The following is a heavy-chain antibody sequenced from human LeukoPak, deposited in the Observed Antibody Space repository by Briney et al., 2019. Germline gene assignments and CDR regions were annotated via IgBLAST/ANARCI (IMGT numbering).Heavy chain of an antibody. Sequence: SETLSLTCTVSGGSISSYYWSWIRQPPGKGLEWIGYIYYSGSTNYNPSLKSRVTISVDTSKNQFSLKLSSVTAADTAVYYCARLLRYCSSTSCYYYYYMDVWGKGTTVTVSS. J-gene: IGHJ6*03. CDR2: IYYSGST. CDR1: GGSISSYY. D-gene: IGHD2-2*01. CDR3: ARLLRYCSSTSCYYYYYMDV. V-gene: IGHV4-59*01.